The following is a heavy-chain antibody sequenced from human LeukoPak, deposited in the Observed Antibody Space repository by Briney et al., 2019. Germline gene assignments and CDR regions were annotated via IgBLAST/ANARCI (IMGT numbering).Heavy chain of an antibody. CDR1: GGSISSSSYY. J-gene: IGHJ5*02. D-gene: IGHD6-13*01. CDR3: ARLTYSNKWYFRRGLDNWFDP. CDR2: IFYSGSA. Sequence: PSETLSLTCTVSGGSISSSSYYWGWIRQPPGKRLEWIGSIFYSGSAYYNPSLKSRVTISVDASKSQFSLRLSSVTAADTAVYYCARLTYSNKWYFRRGLDNWFDPWGQGTLVTVSS. V-gene: IGHV4-39*07.